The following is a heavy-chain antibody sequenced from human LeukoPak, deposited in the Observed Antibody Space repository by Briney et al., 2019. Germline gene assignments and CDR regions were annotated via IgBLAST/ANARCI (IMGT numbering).Heavy chain of an antibody. Sequence: GGSLRLSCAASGFTFSSYAMSWVRQAPGKGLECISGFSGSGGSTYYADSVKGRFTISRDNSKNTLYLQMNSLRAEDTAVYYCARDGTGDGYYFDYWGQGTLVTVSS. V-gene: IGHV3-23*01. CDR3: ARDGTGDGYYFDY. J-gene: IGHJ4*02. CDR1: GFTFSSYA. CDR2: FSGSGGST. D-gene: IGHD7-27*01.